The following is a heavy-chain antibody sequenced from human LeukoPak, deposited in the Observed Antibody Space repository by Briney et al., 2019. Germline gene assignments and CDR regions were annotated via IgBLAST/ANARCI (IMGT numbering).Heavy chain of an antibody. V-gene: IGHV3-21*05. D-gene: IGHD6-13*01. CDR3: ARFGSSWYGWFDP. CDR2: ISSSSSYT. CDR1: GFTFSSYE. J-gene: IGHJ5*02. Sequence: GGSLRLSCAASGFTFSSYEMNWVRQAPGKGLEWVSYISSSSSYTNYADSVKGRFTISRDNAKNSLYLQMNSLRAEDTAVYYCARFGSSWYGWFDPWGQGTLVTVSS.